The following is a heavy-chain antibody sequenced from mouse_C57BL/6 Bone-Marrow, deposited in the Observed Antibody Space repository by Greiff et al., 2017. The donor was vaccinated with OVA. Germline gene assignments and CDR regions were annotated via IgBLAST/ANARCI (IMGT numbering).Heavy chain of an antibody. D-gene: IGHD1-1*01. CDR2: ISYDGSN. CDR1: GYSITSGYY. J-gene: IGHJ3*01. Sequence: VQLKESGPGLVKPSQSLSLTCSVTGYSITSGYYWNWIRQFPGNKLEWMGYISYDGSNNYNPSLKNRIYITRDTSKNQFFLKLNSVTTEDTATYYCARVDYYGSETYWGQGTLVTVSA. CDR3: ARVDYYGSETY. V-gene: IGHV3-6*01.